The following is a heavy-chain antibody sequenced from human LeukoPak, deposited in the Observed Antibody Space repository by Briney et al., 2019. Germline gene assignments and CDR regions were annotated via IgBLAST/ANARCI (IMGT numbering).Heavy chain of an antibody. CDR1: GFIFAKYA. Sequence: GGSLRLSCTTSGFIFAKYAMAWVRQSPGKGLEWVSTISASGADTYYADSVRGRFTISRDTSRNALYLQTIRLRGDHTAFYYCPKPLLTPGYWGPGTLVTVSS. J-gene: IGHJ4*02. CDR3: PKPLLTPGY. CDR2: ISASGADT. D-gene: IGHD3-9*01. V-gene: IGHV3-23*01.